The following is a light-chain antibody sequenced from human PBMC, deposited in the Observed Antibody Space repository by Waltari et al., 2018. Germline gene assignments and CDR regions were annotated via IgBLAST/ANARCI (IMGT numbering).Light chain of an antibody. J-gene: IGKJ2*01. V-gene: IGKV4-1*01. Sequence: DIVMTHSPDSLAVSLGERATINCKSSQNVLYAFNNKNFLSWYQQKPGQPPRLLIYWASTREAGVPDRFSGSGSGADFSLTISSLQTDDAAVYYCQQYHSTPYTFGPGTKLEI. CDR3: QQYHSTPYT. CDR2: WAS. CDR1: QNVLYAFNNKNF.